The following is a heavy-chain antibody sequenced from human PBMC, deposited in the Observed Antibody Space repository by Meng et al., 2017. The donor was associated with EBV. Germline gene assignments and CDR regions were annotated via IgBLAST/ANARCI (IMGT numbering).Heavy chain of an antibody. Sequence: CGAEVKKPGAAVQVSRNASDSICTGYGVRWVRYAPGQGLELMALLGSHDYDRSHAPKYQGRVTLTAYRPTATAYMELRNLRSDDTGVYYCARGTPVRRYADYWGQGTLVTVSS. D-gene: IGHD1-1*01. CDR1: DSICTGYG. CDR3: ARGTPVRRYADY. V-gene: IGHV1-18*01. J-gene: IGHJ4*02. CDR2: LGSHDYDR.